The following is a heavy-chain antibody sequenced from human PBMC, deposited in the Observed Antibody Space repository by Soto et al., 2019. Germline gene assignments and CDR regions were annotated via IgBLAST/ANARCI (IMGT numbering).Heavy chain of an antibody. CDR3: AISSALWDGMDA. J-gene: IGHJ6*02. Sequence: GGSLRLSCAAPGFRFSSYAMSWVRQAPGQGPEWLSVISASGGSSYYADSGRGRFTISRDTCKNTPYLQMKSLGAEDTAVYYCAISSALWDGMDARGQVTKLTVS. D-gene: IGHD6-6*01. V-gene: IGHV3-23*01. CDR1: GFRFSSYA. CDR2: ISASGGSS.